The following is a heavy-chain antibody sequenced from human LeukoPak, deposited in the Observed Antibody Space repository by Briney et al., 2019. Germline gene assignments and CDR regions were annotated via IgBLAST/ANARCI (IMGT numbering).Heavy chain of an antibody. D-gene: IGHD3-10*02. V-gene: IGHV3-9*01. Sequence: GGSLRPSCAPSGFSFADYAMHWVRQAPGKALKWVSGISWNSGTLAYADSVKGRFTISRDNAKNSLYLQMNSLRAEDTAVYYCAELGITMIGGVWGKGTTVTISS. CDR2: ISWNSGTL. CDR1: GFSFADYA. J-gene: IGHJ6*04. CDR3: AELGITMIGGV.